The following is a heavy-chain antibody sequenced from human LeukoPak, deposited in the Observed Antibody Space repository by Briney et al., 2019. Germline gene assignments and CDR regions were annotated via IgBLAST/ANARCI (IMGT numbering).Heavy chain of an antibody. J-gene: IGHJ4*02. D-gene: IGHD6-19*01. Sequence: GASVTVSCKASGYTFTSYGISWVRQAPGQGLEWMGWISAYNGNTNYAQKLQGRVTMTTDTSTSTAYIELRSLRSDDTAVYYCARGPLGRGWYYFDYWGQGTLVTVSS. V-gene: IGHV1-18*01. CDR3: ARGPLGRGWYYFDY. CDR1: GYTFTSYG. CDR2: ISAYNGNT.